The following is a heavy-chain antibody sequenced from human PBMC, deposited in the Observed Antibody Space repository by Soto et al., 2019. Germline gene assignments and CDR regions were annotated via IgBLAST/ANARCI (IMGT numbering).Heavy chain of an antibody. CDR3: SSIIPPNYYGSGSYYKYNWFDP. J-gene: IGHJ5*02. CDR2: INHSGST. V-gene: IGHV4-34*01. CDR1: GGSFSGYY. D-gene: IGHD3-10*01. Sequence: QVQLQQWGAGLLKPSETLSLTCAVYGGSFSGYYWSWIRQPPGKGLEWIGEINHSGSTNYNPSLKNRVTKSVYPSKNQVSLKLISVTAADTAVYYCSSIIPPNYYGSGSYYKYNWFDPWGQGTLVTVSS.